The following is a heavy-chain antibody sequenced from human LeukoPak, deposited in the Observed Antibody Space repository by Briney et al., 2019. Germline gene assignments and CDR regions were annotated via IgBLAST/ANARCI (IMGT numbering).Heavy chain of an antibody. Sequence: PGGSLRLSCSASGFIFSSYGMHWGRQAPGKGLEWVAVIWYDGSNKYYAASVKGRFTVSRDNSQNTLYLQMNRLRAEDTAVYYCARAYDRSGYYFAAFEIWGQGTMVTVSS. V-gene: IGHV3-33*01. CDR1: GFIFSSYG. CDR2: IWYDGSNK. CDR3: ARAYDRSGYYFAAFEI. J-gene: IGHJ3*02. D-gene: IGHD3-22*01.